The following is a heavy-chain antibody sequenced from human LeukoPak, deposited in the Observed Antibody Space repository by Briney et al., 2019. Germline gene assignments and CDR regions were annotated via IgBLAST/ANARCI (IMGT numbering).Heavy chain of an antibody. D-gene: IGHD3-10*01. J-gene: IGHJ4*02. V-gene: IGHV3-30*18. Sequence: PGGSLRLSCAASGFTVSSYGMHWVRQAPGKGLEWVAVISYDGSNKYYADSVKGRFTISRDNSKNTLYLQMNSLRAEDTAVYYCAKDHWFGELLPVYFDYWGQGTLVTVSS. CDR3: AKDHWFGELLPVYFDY. CDR2: ISYDGSNK. CDR1: GFTVSSYG.